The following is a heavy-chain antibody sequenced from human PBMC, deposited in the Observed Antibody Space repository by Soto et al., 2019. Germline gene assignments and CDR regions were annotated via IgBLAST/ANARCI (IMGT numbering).Heavy chain of an antibody. CDR3: ARLQAAVPHY. CDR1: GDSISGSPYI. V-gene: IGHV4-39*01. Sequence: QLQLQAPGPGLVMPSVTLCLTCTVSGDSISGSPYIWGWISQPPGTRLERFGGIFFDGYTLYTPSLRSRVTISVDTSKNQLALKLPSVAAADTATYFCARLQAAVPHYWGQGTLVTVSS. CDR2: IFFDGYT. J-gene: IGHJ4*02. D-gene: IGHD6-13*01.